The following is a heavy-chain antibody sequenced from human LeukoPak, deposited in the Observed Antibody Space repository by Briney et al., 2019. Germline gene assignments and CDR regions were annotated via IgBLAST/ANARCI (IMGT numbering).Heavy chain of an antibody. CDR1: GFNVGTNY. CDR2: IYSGDNS. Sequence: PGGSLRLSCTLFGFNVGTNYMTWVRQAPGKGLEWVSVIYSGDNSYYEDSVKGRFTISRDSSKNTLFLQMNSLRVEDTAVYYCARDPPGIAASGTYYWGQGTPVTVSS. D-gene: IGHD6-13*01. CDR3: ARDPPGIAASGTYY. J-gene: IGHJ4*02. V-gene: IGHV3-53*01.